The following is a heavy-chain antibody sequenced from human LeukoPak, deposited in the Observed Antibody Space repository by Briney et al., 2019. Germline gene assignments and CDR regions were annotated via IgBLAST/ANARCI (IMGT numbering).Heavy chain of an antibody. Sequence: ASVKVSCKASGYTFTSYDINWVRQATGQGLEWMGWMNPNSGNTGYAQKFQGRVTITADKSTSTAYMELSSLRSEDTAVYYCARDKYQLLDNWFDPWGQGTLVTVSS. CDR2: MNPNSGNT. V-gene: IGHV1-8*01. CDR1: GYTFTSYD. J-gene: IGHJ5*02. CDR3: ARDKYQLLDNWFDP. D-gene: IGHD2-2*01.